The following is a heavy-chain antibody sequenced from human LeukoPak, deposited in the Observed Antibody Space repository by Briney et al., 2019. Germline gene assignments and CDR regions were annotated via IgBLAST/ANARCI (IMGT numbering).Heavy chain of an antibody. V-gene: IGHV1-2*02. J-gene: IGHJ4*02. CDR3: AREGPPATYYYGY. CDR1: GYTFTGYY. Sequence: ASVKVSCKASGYTFTGYYMHWVRQAPGQGLEWMGWINPNSGGTNYAQKFQGRVTMTRDTSISTAYMELSRLRSDDTAVYYCAREGPPATYYYGYWGQGTLVTVSS. CDR2: INPNSGGT.